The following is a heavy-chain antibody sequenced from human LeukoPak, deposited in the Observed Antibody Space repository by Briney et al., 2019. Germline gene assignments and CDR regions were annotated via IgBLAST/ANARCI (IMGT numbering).Heavy chain of an antibody. V-gene: IGHV1-46*01. D-gene: IGHD3-3*01. J-gene: IGHJ4*02. Sequence: GASVKVSCKASGYTFSRYYMHWVRQAPGQGLERMGIINPSGGSTSYAQRFQGRVTMTSDTSTNTVYMELSSLRSEDTAVYYCARAPEWLPLDYWGQGTLVTVSS. CDR2: INPSGGST. CDR1: GYTFSRYY. CDR3: ARAPEWLPLDY.